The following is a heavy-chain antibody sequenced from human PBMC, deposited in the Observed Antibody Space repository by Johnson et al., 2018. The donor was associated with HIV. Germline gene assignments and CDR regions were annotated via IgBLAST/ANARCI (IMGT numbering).Heavy chain of an antibody. J-gene: IGHJ3*02. CDR2: VHSDGNKK. V-gene: IGHV3-30*02. Sequence: QVQLVESGGGVVQPGGSLRLSCSTSGFIFHNYGMHWVRQAPGKGLEWVAFVHSDGNKKYYGDSVKGRFIISRDNSKNTLYLQMNSLRAEDTAVYYCARDRGWELLLGAFDIWGQGTMVTVSS. CDR3: ARDRGWELLLGAFDI. CDR1: GFIFHNYG. D-gene: IGHD1-26*01.